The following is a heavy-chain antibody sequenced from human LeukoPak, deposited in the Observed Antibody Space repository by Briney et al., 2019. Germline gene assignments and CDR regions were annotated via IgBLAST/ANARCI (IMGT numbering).Heavy chain of an antibody. CDR3: AKIPSCSSTSCHRISSSSEFDY. V-gene: IGHV3-21*04. CDR1: GFSFSSYN. D-gene: IGHD2-2*01. Sequence: GGSLRLSCAASGFSFSSYNMNWVRLAPGKGLEWVSSISTSNSYIYYADSVKGRFTISRDNSKNTLYLQMNSLRAEDTAVYYCAKIPSCSSTSCHRISSSSEFDYWGQGTLVTVSS. J-gene: IGHJ4*02. CDR2: ISTSNSYI.